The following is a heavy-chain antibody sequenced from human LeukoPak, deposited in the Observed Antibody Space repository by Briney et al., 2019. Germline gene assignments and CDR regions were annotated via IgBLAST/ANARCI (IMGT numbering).Heavy chain of an antibody. J-gene: IGHJ4*02. V-gene: IGHV3-74*01. CDR1: GFPFSVSW. CDR3: AKDWLATTDY. Sequence: GGSLRLSCAASGFPFSVSWMHWFRQVPGKGLMWVSRITTDETTTYADSVRGRFSISRDNAKNTVYLQMNSLRVEDTAVYYCAKDWLATTDYRGQGILVTVSS. D-gene: IGHD1/OR15-1a*01. CDR2: ITTDETT.